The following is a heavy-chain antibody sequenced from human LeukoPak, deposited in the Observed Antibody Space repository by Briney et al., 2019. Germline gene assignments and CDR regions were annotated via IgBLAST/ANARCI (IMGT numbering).Heavy chain of an antibody. CDR3: ARGRRLAPGMFEH. CDR1: GGSFSDYY. Sequence: SETLSLTCAVYGGSFSDYYWSWIRQTPGKGFEWIGEIKHSGVSNYNPSLKSRATISVDTSKNQFSLELNSATAADTAVYFCARGRRLAPGMFEHWGQGTLVIVSS. V-gene: IGHV4-34*01. J-gene: IGHJ4*02. CDR2: IKHSGVS. D-gene: IGHD6-13*01.